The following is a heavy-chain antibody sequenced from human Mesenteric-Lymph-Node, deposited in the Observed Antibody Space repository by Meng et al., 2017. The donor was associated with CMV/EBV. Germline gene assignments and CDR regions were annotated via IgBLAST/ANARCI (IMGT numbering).Heavy chain of an antibody. J-gene: IGHJ6*02. D-gene: IGHD6-13*01. CDR1: GFTFSSYG. CDR3: AKDQVPVGGYYFYGMDV. CDR2: IQHDGNNK. V-gene: IGHV3-30*02. Sequence: GESLKISCAASGFTFSSYGMHWVRQAPGKGLEWVAFIQHDGNNKYYVGSVKGRFTISRDNSKSTVSLQMNSLRAEDTAVYYCAKDQVPVGGYYFYGMDVWGQGTTVTVSS.